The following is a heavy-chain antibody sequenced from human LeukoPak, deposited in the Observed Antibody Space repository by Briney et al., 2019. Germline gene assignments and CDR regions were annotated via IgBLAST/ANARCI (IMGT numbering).Heavy chain of an antibody. V-gene: IGHV1-2*04. J-gene: IGHJ4*02. D-gene: IGHD6-19*01. Sequence: SVKVSCKASGYTFTSYDINWVRQATGQGLEWMGWINPNSGGTNYAQKFQGWVTMTRDTSISTAYMELSRLRSDDTAVYYCARGPPRSRIAVADTDYWGQGTLVTVSS. CDR1: GYTFTSYD. CDR2: INPNSGGT. CDR3: ARGPPRSRIAVADTDY.